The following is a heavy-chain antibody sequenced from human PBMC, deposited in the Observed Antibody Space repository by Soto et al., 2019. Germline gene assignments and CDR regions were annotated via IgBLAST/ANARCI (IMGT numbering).Heavy chain of an antibody. Sequence: EVQLVESGGGLVQPGGSRRLSCEASGFTVSTNYVSWVRQAPGKGLEWVSVIYRGGNTDYEDSVKGRFTISRDNSKNTVYRQMNSPGAEDTAGDYWARGGNQAFESWGQGTLVTVST. CDR2: IYRGGNT. V-gene: IGHV3-66*01. CDR3: ARGGNQAFES. CDR1: GFTVSTNY. J-gene: IGHJ4*02.